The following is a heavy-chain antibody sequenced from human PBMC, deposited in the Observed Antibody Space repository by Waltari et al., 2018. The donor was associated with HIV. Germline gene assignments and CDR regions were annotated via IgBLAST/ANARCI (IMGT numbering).Heavy chain of an antibody. Sequence: EVKLVQSGAEVKKPGDSLKISCKASGYSFTSYYSVWVRQVPGKGLEWVASFYPGDSDTTYSPSFEGQVSISADKSISTAYLQWSSLRASDTAIYYCARRPVGGYYGVFDSWGQGTLVTVSS. J-gene: IGHJ4*02. CDR2: FYPGDSDT. CDR3: ARRPVGGYYGVFDS. CDR1: GYSFTSYY. V-gene: IGHV5-51*01. D-gene: IGHD3-3*01.